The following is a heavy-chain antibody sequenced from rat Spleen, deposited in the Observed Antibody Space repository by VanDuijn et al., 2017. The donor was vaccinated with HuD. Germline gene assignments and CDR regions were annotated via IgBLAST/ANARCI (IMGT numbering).Heavy chain of an antibody. CDR3: TTRALYYWYFDF. Sequence: EVQLVESGGGLVQPGRSLKLSCVASGFTFRNYDMAWVRQAPTMGLEWVTSITNSGGSTYYRDSVKGRFTISRDNAKSTLYLQMDSLRSEDTATYYCTTRALYYWYFDFWGPGTMVTVSS. V-gene: IGHV5-27*01. D-gene: IGHD1-11*01. CDR2: ITNSGGST. J-gene: IGHJ1*01. CDR1: GFTFRNYD.